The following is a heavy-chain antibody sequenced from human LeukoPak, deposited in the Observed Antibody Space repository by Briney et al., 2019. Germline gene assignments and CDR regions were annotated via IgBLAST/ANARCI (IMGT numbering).Heavy chain of an antibody. J-gene: IGHJ6*03. D-gene: IGHD2-21*02. CDR1: GGTFSSYA. CDR3: ARDGDLSYYYYYYMDV. Sequence: GASVKVSCKASGGTFSSYAISWVRQAPGQGLEWMGWINPNSGGTNYAQKFQGRVTMTRDTSISTAYMELSRLRSDDTAVYYCARDGDLSYYYYYYMDVWGKGTTVTVSS. V-gene: IGHV1-2*02. CDR2: INPNSGGT.